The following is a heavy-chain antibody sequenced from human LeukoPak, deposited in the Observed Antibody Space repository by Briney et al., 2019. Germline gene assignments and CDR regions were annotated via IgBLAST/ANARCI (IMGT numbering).Heavy chain of an antibody. J-gene: IGHJ6*02. CDR2: ISYDGSSE. Sequence: GGSLRLSCAASGFIFTNYFMSWVRQAPGKGLEWVALISYDGSSEYYAGSVKGRFTIPRDNSKITVYLQMNSLKAEDTAVYYCAKELYNYGDYGAEGLDVGGQGTTVTVSS. V-gene: IGHV3-30*18. CDR1: GFIFTNYF. CDR3: AKELYNYGDYGAEGLDV. D-gene: IGHD4-17*01.